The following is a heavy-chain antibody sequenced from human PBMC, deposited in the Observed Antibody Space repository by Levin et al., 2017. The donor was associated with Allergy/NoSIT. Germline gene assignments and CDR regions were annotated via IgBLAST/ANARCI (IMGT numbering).Heavy chain of an antibody. V-gene: IGHV5-10-1*01. D-gene: IGHD3-9*01. CDR2: IDPSDSYT. J-gene: IGHJ4*02. CDR1: GYSFTSYW. CDR3: ARLGITSPLRYFERVTY. Sequence: GESLKISCKGSGYSFTSYWISWVRQMPGKGLEWMGRIDPSDSYTNYSPSFQGHVTISADKSISTAYLQWSSLKASDTAMYYCARLGITSPLRYFERVTYWGQGTLVTVSS.